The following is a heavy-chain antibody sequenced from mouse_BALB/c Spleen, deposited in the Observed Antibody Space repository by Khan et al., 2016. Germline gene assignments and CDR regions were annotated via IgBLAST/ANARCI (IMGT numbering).Heavy chain of an antibody. Sequence: EVQLQESGPGLVKPSQSLSLTCTVTGYSITSDYAWNWIRQFPGNKLEWMGYISYSGSTSYNPSINSRISITRDTSKNQFFLQLNSVTTEDTSAYYCARDYYGSSYFDYWGQGTTLTVSS. CDR2: ISYSGST. CDR3: ARDYYGSSYFDY. V-gene: IGHV3-2*02. D-gene: IGHD1-1*01. CDR1: GYSITSDYA. J-gene: IGHJ2*01.